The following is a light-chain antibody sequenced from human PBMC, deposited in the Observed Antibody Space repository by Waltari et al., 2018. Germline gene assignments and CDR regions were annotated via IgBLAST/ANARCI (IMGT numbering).Light chain of an antibody. Sequence: QSALTQPRSVSGSPGQSVTISCTGTSSDVGGYNYVSWYQQHPGKAPKLMIYDVRERPSGVPDRFSGSRSGNTASLTISGLQAEDEADYYCCSYAGSYNLVFGGGTKLTVL. V-gene: IGLV2-11*01. J-gene: IGLJ2*01. CDR3: CSYAGSYNLV. CDR1: SSDVGGYNY. CDR2: DVR.